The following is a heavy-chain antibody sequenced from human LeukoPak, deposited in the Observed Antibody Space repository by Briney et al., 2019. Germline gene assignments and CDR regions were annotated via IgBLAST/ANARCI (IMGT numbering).Heavy chain of an antibody. J-gene: IGHJ4*02. V-gene: IGHV4-34*01. CDR2: INHSGGT. CDR3: AKGTHDY. Sequence: SETLSLTCAVYGGSFRGTYGSWIRQPPGKGLEWIGEINHSGGTNYNPPLKSRVTISVDTSKNQFSLKLSSVTAADTAVYYCAKGTHDYWGQGTLVTVSS. D-gene: IGHD1-14*01. CDR1: GGSFRGTY.